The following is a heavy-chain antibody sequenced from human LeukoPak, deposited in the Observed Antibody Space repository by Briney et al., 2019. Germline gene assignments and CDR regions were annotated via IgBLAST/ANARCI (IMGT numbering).Heavy chain of an antibody. J-gene: IGHJ4*02. D-gene: IGHD6-25*01. CDR1: GFTFSTSS. CDR3: ARDTGLSGYRIDY. Sequence: GGSLRLSCAASGFTFSTSSMNWVRQAPGKGLEWVSYISSGSSTVYYADSVKGRFTISRDNAKNSLFLQMSSLRDEDTAVYYCARDTGLSGYRIDYWGQGTLVTVSS. CDR2: ISSGSSTV. V-gene: IGHV3-48*02.